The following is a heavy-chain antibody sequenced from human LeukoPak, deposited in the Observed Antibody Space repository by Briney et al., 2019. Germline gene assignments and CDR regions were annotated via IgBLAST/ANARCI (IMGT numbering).Heavy chain of an antibody. CDR3: ARRPTGDPKFDY. CDR2: IYYSGST. J-gene: IGHJ4*02. D-gene: IGHD7-27*01. V-gene: IGHV4-61*01. CDR1: GGSVSSGSYY. Sequence: SETLSLTCTVSGGSVSSGSYYWSWIRQPPGKGLEWIGYIYYSGSTNYNPSLKSRVTISVDTSKNQFSLKLSSVTAADTAVYYCARRPTGDPKFDYWGQGTLVTVSS.